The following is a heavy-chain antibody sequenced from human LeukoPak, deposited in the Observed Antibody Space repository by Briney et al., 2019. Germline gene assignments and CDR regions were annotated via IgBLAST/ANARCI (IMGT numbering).Heavy chain of an antibody. CDR3: ARVYDSSGYYLTFDY. J-gene: IGHJ4*02. V-gene: IGHV3-11*04. CDR2: ISSSGSTI. Sequence: PGGSLRLSCAASGFTFSDYYMSWIRQAPGKGLEWVSYISSSGSTIYYADSVKGRFTISRDNAKNSLYLQMNSLRAEDTAVYYCARVYDSSGYYLTFDYWGQGTLVTVSS. CDR1: GFTFSDYY. D-gene: IGHD3-22*01.